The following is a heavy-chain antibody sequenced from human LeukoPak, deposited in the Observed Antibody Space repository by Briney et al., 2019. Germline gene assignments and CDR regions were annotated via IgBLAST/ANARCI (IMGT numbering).Heavy chain of an antibody. J-gene: IGHJ4*02. CDR2: ISSSGSTI. CDR3: ASLLYYDILTGYLDY. Sequence: GGSLRLSCAASGFTFSDYYMSWIRQAPGKGLEWVSYISSSGSTIYYADSVKGRFTISRDKAKNSLYLQMNSLRDEDTAVYYCASLLYYDILTGYLDYWGQGTLVTVSS. D-gene: IGHD3-9*01. V-gene: IGHV3-11*04. CDR1: GFTFSDYY.